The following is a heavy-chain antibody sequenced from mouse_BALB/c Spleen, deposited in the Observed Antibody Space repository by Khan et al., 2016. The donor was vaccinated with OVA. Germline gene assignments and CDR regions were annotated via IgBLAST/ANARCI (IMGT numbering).Heavy chain of an antibody. CDR1: GYTFTDYA. D-gene: IGHD2-3*01. CDR2: ISTYSGNT. J-gene: IGHJ2*01. V-gene: IGHV1S137*01. CDR3: ARPAYDGYYDY. Sequence: QVQLQQSGPELVRPGVSVKISCKGSGYTFTDYAMYWVKQSHAKSLEWIGLISTYSGNTNYNQKFKGKATMTVDKSSSTAYMELARLTSEDSAIYYCARPAYDGYYDYWGQGPTLTVSS.